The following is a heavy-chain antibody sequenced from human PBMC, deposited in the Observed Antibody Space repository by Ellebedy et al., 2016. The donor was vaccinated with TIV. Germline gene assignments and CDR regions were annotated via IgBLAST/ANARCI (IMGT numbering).Heavy chain of an antibody. V-gene: IGHV4-34*01. J-gene: IGHJ5*02. CDR1: GGSFSGYY. CDR2: INHSGST. D-gene: IGHD3-16*01. CDR3: ARGMIHHGSKNWFNP. Sequence: SETLSLTXAVYGGSFSGYYWSWIRQPPGKGLEWIGEINHSGSTNYNPSLKSRVTISVDTSKNQFSLKLSSVTAADTAVYYCARGMIHHGSKNWFNPWGQGTLVTVSS.